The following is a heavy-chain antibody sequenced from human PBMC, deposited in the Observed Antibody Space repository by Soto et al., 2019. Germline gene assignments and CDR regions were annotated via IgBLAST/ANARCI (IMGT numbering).Heavy chain of an antibody. D-gene: IGHD6-19*01. CDR2: ISSSGSTI. CDR1: GFTFSSYE. CDR3: ARDMGSGWFIDY. V-gene: IGHV3-48*03. Sequence: VQLVESGGGLVQPGGSLRLSCAASGFTFSSYEMNWVRQAPGKGLEWVSYISSSGSTIYYADSVKGRFTISRDNAKNSLYLQMNSLRAEDTAVYYCARDMGSGWFIDYWGQGTLVTVSS. J-gene: IGHJ4*02.